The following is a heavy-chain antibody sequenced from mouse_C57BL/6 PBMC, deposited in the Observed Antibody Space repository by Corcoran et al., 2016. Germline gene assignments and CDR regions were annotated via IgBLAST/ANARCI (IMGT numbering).Heavy chain of an antibody. CDR3: AREDYGGAMDY. CDR1: GYSFTSYY. J-gene: IGHJ4*01. Sequence: QVQLQQSGPELVKPGASVKISCKASGYSFTSYYIHWVKQRPGQGLEWIGWIYPGSGNTKYNEKFKGKATLTADTSSSTAYMQLSSLTSEDSAVYYCAREDYGGAMDYWGQGTSVTVSS. CDR2: IYPGSGNT. D-gene: IGHD2-4*01. V-gene: IGHV1-66*01.